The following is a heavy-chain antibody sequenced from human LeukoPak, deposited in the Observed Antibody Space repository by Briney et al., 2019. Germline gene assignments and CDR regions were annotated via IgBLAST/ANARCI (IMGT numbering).Heavy chain of an antibody. CDR3: ARHGGNRISPI. J-gene: IGHJ3*02. CDR2: ISSSSSTI. CDR1: GFTFSDYA. Sequence: PGGALRLSCAASGFTFSDYAMNWVRQAPGKGLEWVSYISSSSSTIHYEDSVKGRFTISRDNAKKSLHLQMNSLRDEDTAVYYCARHGGNRISPIWGQGTMVTVSS. D-gene: IGHD2-15*01. V-gene: IGHV3-48*02.